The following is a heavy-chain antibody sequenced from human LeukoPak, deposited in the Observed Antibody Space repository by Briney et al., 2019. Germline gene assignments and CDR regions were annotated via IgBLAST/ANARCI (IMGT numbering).Heavy chain of an antibody. CDR1: GYTFTSYD. CDR2: MNPNSGNT. V-gene: IGHV1-8*01. D-gene: IGHD3-22*01. J-gene: IGHJ4*02. CDR3: ARGSTYYYDSSGYPLNY. Sequence: ASVKVSCKASGYTFTSYDINWVRQATGQGLEWMGWMNPNSGNTGYAQKIQGRVTMTRNTSISTAYMELSSLRSDDTAVYYCARGSTYYYDSSGYPLNYWGQGTLVTVSS.